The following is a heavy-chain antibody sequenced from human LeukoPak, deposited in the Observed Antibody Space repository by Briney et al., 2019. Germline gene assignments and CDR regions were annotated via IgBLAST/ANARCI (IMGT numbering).Heavy chain of an antibody. Sequence: KHGESLKISCKGSGYSFTSYWIGWVRQMPGKGLEWMGIIYPGDSDTRYSPSFQGQVTISADKSISTAYLQWSSLKASDTAMYYCARPVGLSTPTTLTPDYGDYLGLNTPYYFDYWGQGTLVTVSS. CDR2: IYPGDSDT. V-gene: IGHV5-51*01. CDR3: ARPVGLSTPTTLTPDYGDYLGLNTPYYFDY. J-gene: IGHJ4*02. CDR1: GYSFTSYW. D-gene: IGHD4-17*01.